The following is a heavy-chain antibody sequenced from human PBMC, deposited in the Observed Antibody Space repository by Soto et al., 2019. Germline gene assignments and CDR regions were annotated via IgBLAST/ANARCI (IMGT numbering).Heavy chain of an antibody. CDR1: GGSISSYY. V-gene: IGHV4-59*01. CDR2: IYYSGST. CDR3: ARLGSNAYCGGDCSLDP. Sequence: NPSETLSLTCTVSGGSISSYYWSWIRQPPGKGLEWIGYIYYSGSTNYNPSLKSRVTISVDTSKNQFSLKLNSVTAADTAVYYCARLGSNAYCGGDCSLDPWGQGTLVTVS. J-gene: IGHJ5*02. D-gene: IGHD2-21*02.